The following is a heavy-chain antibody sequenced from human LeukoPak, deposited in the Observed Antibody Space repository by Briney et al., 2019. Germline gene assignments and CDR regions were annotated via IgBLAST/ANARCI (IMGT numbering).Heavy chain of an antibody. V-gene: IGHV4-39*07. CDR3: ARSPIAVAGMGYFDY. CDR2: IYYSGST. J-gene: IGHJ4*02. Sequence: PSETLSLTCTVSGGSISSSSYYWGWIRQPPGKGLEWIGSIYYSGSTYYNPSLKSRVTISVDTSKNQFSLKLSSVTAADTAVYYCARSPIAVAGMGYFDYWGQGTLVTVSS. D-gene: IGHD6-19*01. CDR1: GGSISSSSYY.